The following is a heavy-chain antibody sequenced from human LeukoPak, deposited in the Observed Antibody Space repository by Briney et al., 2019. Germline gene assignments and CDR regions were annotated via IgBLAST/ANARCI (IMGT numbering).Heavy chain of an antibody. D-gene: IGHD2-8*01. CDR3: ARANRGVGYFDY. CDR1: GFTFSSYV. CDR2: ISHDGII. V-gene: IGHV3-74*01. Sequence: GGSLRLSCETAGFTFSSYVMHWVRRTPGKGLVWVSRISHDGIISYADSVKGRFTISRDNAKNTLTLQMNSLRVEDTAVYFCARANRGVGYFDYWGQGTLVTVSS. J-gene: IGHJ4*02.